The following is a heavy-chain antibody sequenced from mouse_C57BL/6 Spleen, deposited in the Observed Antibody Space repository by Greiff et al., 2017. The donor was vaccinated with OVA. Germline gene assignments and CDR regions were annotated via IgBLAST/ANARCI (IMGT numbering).Heavy chain of an antibody. CDR2: INPNNGGT. CDR3: ERSGVVATEDYFDD. D-gene: IGHD1-1*01. V-gene: IGHV1-26*01. CDR1: GYTFTDYY. Sequence: EVQLQQSGPELVKPGASVKISCKASGYTFTDYYMNWVKQSHGKSLEWIGDINPNNGGTSYNQKFKGKATLTVDKSSSTAYMELRSLTSEDSAVYDCERSGVVATEDYFDDWGQGTTLTVSS. J-gene: IGHJ2*01.